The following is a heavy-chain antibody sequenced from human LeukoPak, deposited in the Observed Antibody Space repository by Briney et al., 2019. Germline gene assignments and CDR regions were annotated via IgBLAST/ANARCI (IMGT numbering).Heavy chain of an antibody. CDR1: GDSISTSY. CDR3: ARVPPAAYWYFDL. CDR2: VYYNGKT. J-gene: IGHJ2*01. V-gene: IGHV4-59*01. Sequence: SETLSLTCTVSGDSISTSYWSWIRQPPGKGLEWIGYVYYNGKTNYNSSLKSRVTISLDTSKNQFSLKLNSVTAADTAVYYCARVPPAAYWYFDLWGRGTLVTVSS.